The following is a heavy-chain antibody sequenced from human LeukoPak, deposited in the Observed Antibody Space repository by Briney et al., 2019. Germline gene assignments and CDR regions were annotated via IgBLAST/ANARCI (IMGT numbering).Heavy chain of an antibody. CDR2: SKSKTDDGTT. CDR3: TTGPYDY. CDR1: GFTFSNAW. J-gene: IGHJ4*02. Sequence: GGSLRLSCAASGFTFSNAWTNWVRQAPGKGLEWVGRSKSKTDDGTTESAAPVKGRFTISRDDSKNTLYLQMNSLKTEDTAVYYCTTGPYDYWGQGTLVTVSS. V-gene: IGHV3-15*01.